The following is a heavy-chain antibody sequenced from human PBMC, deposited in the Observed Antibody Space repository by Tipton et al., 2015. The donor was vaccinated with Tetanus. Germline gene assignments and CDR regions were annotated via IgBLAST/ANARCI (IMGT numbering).Heavy chain of an antibody. Sequence: SLRLSCAVSGFTFSSHSMNWVRQAPGKGLEWVAFISSVNTYIFYADSVKGRFTISRDNTKSSLYLQMNSLRAEDTALYFCVAGGGYSGSLLFDPWGQGTLVTVSS. CDR3: VAGGGYSGSLLFDP. V-gene: IGHV3-21*01. D-gene: IGHD6-13*01. CDR1: GFTFSSHS. CDR2: ISSVNTYI. J-gene: IGHJ5*02.